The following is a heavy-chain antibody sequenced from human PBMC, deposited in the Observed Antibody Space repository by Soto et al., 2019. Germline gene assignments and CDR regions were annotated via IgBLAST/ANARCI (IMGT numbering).Heavy chain of an antibody. D-gene: IGHD3-22*01. V-gene: IGHV3-9*01. CDR3: VKDSESSGYLTHLDY. Sequence: EVQLAESGGALVQPGRSLRLSCVASGFTFDDYAIHWVRQTPGKGLEWVSGLTWNGEVLGYADSVKGRFTISRDNAKNSLYLEMNSLSPEDTALYYCVKDSESSGYLTHLDYWGQGTLVTVSS. CDR2: LTWNGEVL. J-gene: IGHJ4*02. CDR1: GFTFDDYA.